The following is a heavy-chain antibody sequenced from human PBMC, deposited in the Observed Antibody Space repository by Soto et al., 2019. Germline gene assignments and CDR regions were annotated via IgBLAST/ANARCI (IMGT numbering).Heavy chain of an antibody. CDR2: ISYDGSNK. CDR1: GFTFSSYG. V-gene: IGHV3-30*18. Sequence: QVQLVESGGGVVQPGRSLRLSCAASGFTFSSYGMHWVRQAPSKGLEWVAVISYDGSNKYYADSVKGRFTISRDNSKNTLYLQMNSLRAEDTAVYYCAKDSNWNYEVYGMDVWGQGTTVTVSS. D-gene: IGHD1-7*01. J-gene: IGHJ6*02. CDR3: AKDSNWNYEVYGMDV.